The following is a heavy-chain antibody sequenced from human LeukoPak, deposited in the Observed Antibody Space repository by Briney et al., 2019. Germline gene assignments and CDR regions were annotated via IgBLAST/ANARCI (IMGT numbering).Heavy chain of an antibody. CDR3: TTDRYYDNSELQFQH. J-gene: IGHJ1*01. D-gene: IGHD3-22*01. V-gene: IGHV3-15*01. CDR2: IKRETDGGTI. Sequence: GGSLRLSCAASGFTFSNAWMSWVRQAPGKGLEWLGRIKRETDGGTIDYAAPVKGRFTISRDDSRNTLYLQMDSLKIEDTAVYYCTTDRYYDNSELQFQHWGQGTLVTVSS. CDR1: GFTFSNAW.